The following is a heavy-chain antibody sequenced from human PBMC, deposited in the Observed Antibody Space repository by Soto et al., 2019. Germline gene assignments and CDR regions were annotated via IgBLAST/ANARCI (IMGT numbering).Heavy chain of an antibody. CDR1: GDSINISGYY. V-gene: IGHV4-31*11. D-gene: IGHD4-17*01. Sequence: TSCTISLASAFSGDSINISGYYLTLKRQHPGKGLEWIGYIYYSGSTYYNPSLKSRVTISVDTSKNQFSLKLSSVTAADTAVYYCARGGYGDYDYWGQGTLVTVSS. CDR3: ARGGYGDYDY. CDR2: IYYSGST. J-gene: IGHJ4*02.